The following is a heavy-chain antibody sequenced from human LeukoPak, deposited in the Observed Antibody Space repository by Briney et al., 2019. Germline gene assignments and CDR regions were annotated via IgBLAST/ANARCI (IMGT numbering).Heavy chain of an antibody. CDR3: AREGYYGSGSPPSLYFDY. V-gene: IGHV3-30-3*01. D-gene: IGHD3-10*01. CDR1: EFTFRNYV. CDR2: TSSDLNVK. J-gene: IGHJ4*02. Sequence: GGSLRLSCAASEFTFRNYVIHWVHQAPGKGLEWVAVTSSDLNVKLYADSVKGRFTISRDNPRSTLYLQMNSLRPEDTAIYYCAREGYYGSGSPPSLYFDYWGQGTLVTVSS.